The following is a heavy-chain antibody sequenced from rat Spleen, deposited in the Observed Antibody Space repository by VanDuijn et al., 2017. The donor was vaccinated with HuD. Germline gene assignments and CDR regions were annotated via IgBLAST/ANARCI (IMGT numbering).Heavy chain of an antibody. CDR2: ITNSGGDT. V-gene: IGHV5-31*01. J-gene: IGHJ1*01. CDR3: VRGEQGHVYWYFDF. CDR1: GFTFNKYW. Sequence: EVQLVESGGVLVQPGRSLKLSCVASGFTFNKYWMTWIRQAPGKGLEWVATITNSGGDTYYLDSVKGRFTISRDNAKSTLYLQMNSLRSEDTATYHCVRGEQGHVYWYFDFWGPGTMVTVSS.